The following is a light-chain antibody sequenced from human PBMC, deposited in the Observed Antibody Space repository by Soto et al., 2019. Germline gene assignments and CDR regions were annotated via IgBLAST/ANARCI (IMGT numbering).Light chain of an antibody. CDR3: SSYTTSSTLL. Sequence: QSALTQPASVSGSPGQSITISCTGTSSDVGGYNYVSWYQQHPGKVPKLIIYEVSNRPPGVSNRFSGSKSGNTASLTISGLQAEDEADYYCSSYTTSSTLLFGGGTKVTV. CDR1: SSDVGGYNY. V-gene: IGLV2-14*01. CDR2: EVS. J-gene: IGLJ2*01.